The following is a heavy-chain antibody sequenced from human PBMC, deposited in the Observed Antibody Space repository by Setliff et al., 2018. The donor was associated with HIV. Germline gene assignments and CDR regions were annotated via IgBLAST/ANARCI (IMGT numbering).Heavy chain of an antibody. J-gene: IGHJ6*03. CDR1: GFNFNNYA. V-gene: IGHV3-9*01. D-gene: IGHD6-19*01. Sequence: GGSLRLSCEGSGFNFNNYAMHWVRQPPGKGLEWVSGITWRGGVLGYAASAKGRFIISRDNARRSLHLQMNSLTTEDTALYFCVKGGTLAGQFYYYMNVWGKGTTVTVSS. CDR2: ITWRGGVL. CDR3: VKGGTLAGQFYYYMNV.